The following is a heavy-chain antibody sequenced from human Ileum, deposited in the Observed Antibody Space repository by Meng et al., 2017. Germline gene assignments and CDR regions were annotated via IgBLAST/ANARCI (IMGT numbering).Heavy chain of an antibody. CDR1: GGSITSSSDY. Sequence: SETLSLTCTVSGGSITSSSDYWGWIRQPPGKGLEWIGSIYYSGSPSYNPSLMSRVTISVDTSKNQFSLKLSSVTAADTAVYYCARADCGGDCYSGYYYYFYGMDVWGQGTTVTVSS. CDR3: ARADCGGDCYSGYYYYFYGMDV. J-gene: IGHJ6*02. CDR2: IYYSGSP. V-gene: IGHV4-39*07. D-gene: IGHD2-21*02.